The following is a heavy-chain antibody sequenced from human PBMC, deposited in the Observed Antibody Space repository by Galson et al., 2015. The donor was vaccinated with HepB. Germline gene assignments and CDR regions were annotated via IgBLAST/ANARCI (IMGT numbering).Heavy chain of an antibody. CDR2: INPNSGGT. CDR3: ARDRRAMVRGYNWFDP. Sequence: SVKVSCKASGYTFTGYYMHWVRQAPGQGLEWMGWINPNSGGTNYAQKFQGWVTMTRDTSISTAYMELSRLRSDDTAVYYCARDRRAMVRGYNWFDPWGQGTLVTVSS. D-gene: IGHD3-10*01. CDR1: GYTFTGYY. V-gene: IGHV1-2*04. J-gene: IGHJ5*02.